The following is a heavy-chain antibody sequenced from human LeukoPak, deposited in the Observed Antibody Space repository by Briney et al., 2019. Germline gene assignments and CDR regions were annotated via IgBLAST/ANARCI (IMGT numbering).Heavy chain of an antibody. CDR1: GYTLSELS. D-gene: IGHD2-8*02. J-gene: IGHJ6*02. CDR2: FDPEKRER. CDR3: ASLYCTASSCFGPYYYYGMDV. V-gene: IGHV1-24*01. Sequence: ASVKVSCKVSGYTLSELSMHWVRQAAGKGLEWMGGFDPEKRERIYAQKFQGRVTMTEDTSTDTAYMEMGGLRFDDTAVYYCASLYCTASSCFGPYYYYGMDVWGPGTTVTVSS.